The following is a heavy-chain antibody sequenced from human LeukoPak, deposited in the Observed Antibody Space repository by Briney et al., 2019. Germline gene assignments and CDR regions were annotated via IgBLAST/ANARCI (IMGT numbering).Heavy chain of an antibody. CDR1: GFTFSSFA. V-gene: IGHV3-23*01. D-gene: IGHD2-8*02. J-gene: IGHJ4*02. CDR2: FVGNGPNT. CDR3: AKPGTTGLGGAKFDY. Sequence: GGSLRLSCAASGFTFSSFAMTWVRQAPGKGLEWVSGFVGNGPNTYYADSVKGRWTISRDNSRNTLYLEMNSLRPEDTAIYYCAKPGTTGLGGAKFDYWGKGSLVTVSS.